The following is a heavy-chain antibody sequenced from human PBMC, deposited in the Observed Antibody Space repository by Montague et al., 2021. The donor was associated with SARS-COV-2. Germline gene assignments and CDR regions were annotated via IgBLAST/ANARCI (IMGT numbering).Heavy chain of an antibody. CDR2: FDPEDGET. CDR3: ATTTAMVLGDWFDP. J-gene: IGHJ5*02. V-gene: IGHV1-24*01. Sequence: SGKVSCKVSGYPLTELSMHWVRQAPGKGLEWMGGFDPEDGETIYAQKFQGRVTMTEDTSTDTAYMELSSLRSEDTAVYYCATTTAMVLGDWFDPWGQGTLVTVSS. D-gene: IGHD5-18*01. CDR1: GYPLTELS.